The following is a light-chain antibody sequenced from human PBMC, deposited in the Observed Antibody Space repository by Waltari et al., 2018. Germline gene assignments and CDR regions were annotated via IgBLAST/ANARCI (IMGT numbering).Light chain of an antibody. CDR2: VNSDGSH. V-gene: IGLV4-69*01. CDR1: SGHSTNV. Sequence: QLVLTQSPSASASLGASVKLTCTLSSGHSTNVVAWLQQQPAKGPRFLMKVNSDGSHTKGDEIPARFSGSSSGAERYLTIASLQSEDETDYYCQTGGHGTWVFGGGTKLTVL. CDR3: QTGGHGTWV. J-gene: IGLJ3*02.